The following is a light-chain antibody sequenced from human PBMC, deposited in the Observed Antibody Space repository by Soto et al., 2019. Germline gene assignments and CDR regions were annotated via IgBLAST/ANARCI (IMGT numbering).Light chain of an antibody. CDR1: SSDVGSYDV. V-gene: IGLV2-23*01. CDR2: EAN. J-gene: IGLJ1*01. Sequence: QSVLTQTASVSGSPGQSITISCTGISSDVGSYDVVSWYQQHPGKAPKLIIYEANNRPSGVSDRFSGSESGNTASLTISGFQADDGADYYCCSDVGAVGLPHVFGAGRKGTV. CDR3: CSDVGAVGLPHV.